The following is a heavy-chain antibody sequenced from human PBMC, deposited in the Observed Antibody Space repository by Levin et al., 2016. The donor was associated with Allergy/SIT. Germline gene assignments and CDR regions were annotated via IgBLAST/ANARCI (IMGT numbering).Heavy chain of an antibody. J-gene: IGHJ4*02. D-gene: IGHD1-14*01. V-gene: IGHV1-3*01. Sequence: WVRQAPGQRLEWMGWINAGNGNTKYSQKFQGRVTITRDTSASTAYMELSSLRSEDTAVYYCASLPGSPKWRPFDYWGQGTLVTVSS. CDR2: INAGNGNT. CDR3: ASLPGSPKWRPFDY.